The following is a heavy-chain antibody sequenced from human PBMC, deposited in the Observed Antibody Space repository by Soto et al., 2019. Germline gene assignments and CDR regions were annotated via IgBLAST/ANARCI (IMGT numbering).Heavy chain of an antibody. J-gene: IGHJ3*02. Sequence: GASVKVSCKASGYTFTSYGISWVRQAPGQGLEWMGWISAYNGNTNYAQKLQGRVTMTTDTSTSTAYMELRSLRSDDTAVYYCARPSDNLWFGELSRAFDIWGQGTMVTVSS. CDR2: ISAYNGNT. CDR1: GYTFTSYG. CDR3: ARPSDNLWFGELSRAFDI. V-gene: IGHV1-18*01. D-gene: IGHD3-10*01.